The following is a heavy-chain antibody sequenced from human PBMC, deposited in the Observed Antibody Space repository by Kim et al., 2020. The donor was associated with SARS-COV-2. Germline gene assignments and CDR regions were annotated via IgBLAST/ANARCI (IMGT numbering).Heavy chain of an antibody. Sequence: ASVKVSCKASGYTFTSYAMNWVRQAPGQGLEWMGWINTNTGNPTYAQGFTGRFVFSLDTSVSTAYLQISSLKAEDTAVYYCARGNRDSNYYYYYGMDVWGQGTTVTVSS. CDR1: GYTFTSYA. CDR3: ARGNRDSNYYYYYGMDV. J-gene: IGHJ6*02. D-gene: IGHD4-4*01. V-gene: IGHV7-4-1*02. CDR2: INTNTGNP.